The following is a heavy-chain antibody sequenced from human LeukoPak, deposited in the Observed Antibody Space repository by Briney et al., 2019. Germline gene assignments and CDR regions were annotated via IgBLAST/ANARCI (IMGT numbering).Heavy chain of an antibody. D-gene: IGHD1-26*01. J-gene: IGHJ3*02. CDR1: GLTFSSYA. CDR3: AKDRKPGRSHDAFDI. V-gene: IGHV3-23*01. CDR2: ISGSGGST. Sequence: PGGSLRLSCTASGLTFSSYAMSWVRQAPGKGLEWVSGISGSGGSTYYADSVKGRFTISRDNSKNTLYLQMNSLRAEDTAVYYCAKDRKPGRSHDAFDIWGQGTMVTVSS.